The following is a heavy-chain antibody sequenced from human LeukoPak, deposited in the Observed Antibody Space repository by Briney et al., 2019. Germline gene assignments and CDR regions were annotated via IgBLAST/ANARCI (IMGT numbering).Heavy chain of an antibody. CDR3: ARASGYDFWSGYYPANWFDP. V-gene: IGHV1-2*02. CDR2: INPNSGGT. J-gene: IGHJ5*02. CDR1: GYTFTGYY. D-gene: IGHD3-3*01. Sequence: GASVKVSCKASGYTFTGYYMHWVRQAPGQGLEWMGWINPNSGGTNYAQEFQGRVTMTRDTSISTAYMELSRLRSDDTDVYYCARASGYDFWSGYYPANWFDPWGQGTLVTVSS.